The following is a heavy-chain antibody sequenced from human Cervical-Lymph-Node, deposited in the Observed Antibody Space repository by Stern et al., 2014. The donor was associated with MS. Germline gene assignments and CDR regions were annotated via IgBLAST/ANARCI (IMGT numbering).Heavy chain of an antibody. CDR1: VFTFGDAS. CDR2: IKSKKDGETT. J-gene: IGHJ4*02. D-gene: IGHD3-16*02. V-gene: IGHV3-15*01. Sequence: EVQLVESGGGLVKPGGSLRLSCRDSVFTFGDASMSWVRQAPGKGLEWVGRIKSKKDGETTDYAAPVKGRFTISRDDSKGTLFLQMNSLKTEDTAVYYCTTGPVMSVFEGVTVTVDYWGQGTQVIVSS. CDR3: TTGPVMSVFEGVTVTVDY.